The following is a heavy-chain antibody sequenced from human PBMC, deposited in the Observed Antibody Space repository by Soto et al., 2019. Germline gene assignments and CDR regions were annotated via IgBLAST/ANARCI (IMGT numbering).Heavy chain of an antibody. CDR3: ASSYYYDSSGYYGPYYYYGMDV. CDR2: YDVEAGET. J-gene: IGHJ6*02. D-gene: IGHD3-22*01. V-gene: IGHV1-24*01. Sequence: ASVKVSCKVSGYSVSELSMHWVRQAPGKGFEWMGGYDVEAGETIYAQKFQGRVTITADKSTSTAYMELSSLRSEDTAVYYCASSYYYDSSGYYGPYYYYGMDVWGQGTTVTVSS. CDR1: GYSVSELS.